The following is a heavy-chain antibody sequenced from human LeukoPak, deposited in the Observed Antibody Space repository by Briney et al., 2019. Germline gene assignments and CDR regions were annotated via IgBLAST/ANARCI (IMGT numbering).Heavy chain of an antibody. Sequence: PGGSLRLSCAASGFTFDDYAMHWVRQAPGNGLEWVSGLSWNSANIGYADSVKGRFTISRDNAKNSLYLQMDSLRPEDTAFYYCARDMGGYYDSSGYLMGFEYWGQGTLVTVSS. D-gene: IGHD3-22*01. V-gene: IGHV3-9*01. CDR3: ARDMGGYYDSSGYLMGFEY. CDR2: LSWNSANI. CDR1: GFTFDDYA. J-gene: IGHJ4*02.